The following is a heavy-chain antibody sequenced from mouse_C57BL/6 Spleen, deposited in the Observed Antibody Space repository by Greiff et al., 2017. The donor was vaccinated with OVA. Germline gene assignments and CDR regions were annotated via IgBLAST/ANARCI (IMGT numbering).Heavy chain of an antibody. CDR1: GFSLTSYG. CDR2: IWRGGST. CDR3: AKSNYDYHVFAY. Sequence: QVQLKESGPGLVQPSQSLSITCTVSGFSLTSYGVHWVRQSPGKGLEWLGVIWRGGSTDYNAAFMSRLSITKDNSKSQVFFTMNSLQAYDTAIYYCAKSNYDYHVFAYWGQGTLVTVSA. V-gene: IGHV2-5*01. J-gene: IGHJ3*01. D-gene: IGHD2-4*01.